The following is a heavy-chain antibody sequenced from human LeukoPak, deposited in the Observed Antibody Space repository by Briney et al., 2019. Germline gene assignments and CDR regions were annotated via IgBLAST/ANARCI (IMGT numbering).Heavy chain of an antibody. V-gene: IGHV3-7*01. Sequence: GGSLRLSCAASGFTHSTYWMSWVRQAPGKGLEWVATIKQDGSEKYYVDSVKGRFTISRDNAKNSLYLQMNSLRAEDTAVYYCARDRNTDFWSGYYTNYCDYWGQGTLVTVSS. D-gene: IGHD3-3*01. J-gene: IGHJ4*02. CDR1: GFTHSTYW. CDR3: ARDRNTDFWSGYYTNYCDY. CDR2: IKQDGSEK.